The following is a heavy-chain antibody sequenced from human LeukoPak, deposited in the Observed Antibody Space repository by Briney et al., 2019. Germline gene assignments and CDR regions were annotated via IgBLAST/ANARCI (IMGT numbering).Heavy chain of an antibody. CDR2: IYNSGST. D-gene: IGHD3-10*01. J-gene: IGHJ5*02. CDR1: GGSISSYY. Sequence: SETLSLTCTVSGGSISSYYWSWIRQPPGKGLEWTGYIYNSGSTNYNPSLKSRVTISVDTSKNQFSLKLSSVTAADTAVYYCARGGSKSYKGNWFDPWGQGTLVTVSS. CDR3: ARGGSKSYKGNWFDP. V-gene: IGHV4-59*01.